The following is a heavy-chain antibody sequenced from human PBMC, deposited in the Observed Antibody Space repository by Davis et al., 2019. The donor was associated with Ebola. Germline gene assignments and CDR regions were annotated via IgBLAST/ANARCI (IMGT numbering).Heavy chain of an antibody. CDR3: AREELRCGGDCHVY. D-gene: IGHD2-21*01. J-gene: IGHJ4*02. CDR1: GFTFSSYA. V-gene: IGHV3-21*04. CDR2: ISPSSDYI. Sequence: PGGSLRLSCAASGFTFSSYAMNWVRQAPGKGLEWVSSISPSSDYIYYADSVRGRFTISRDNAKNSLYLQMNSLRAEDTAIYYCAREELRCGGDCHVYWGQGALVTVSS.